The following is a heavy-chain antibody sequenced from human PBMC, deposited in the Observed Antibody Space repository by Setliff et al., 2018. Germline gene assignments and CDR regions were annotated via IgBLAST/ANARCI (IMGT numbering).Heavy chain of an antibody. CDR3: ARDGNYYYYYMDV. V-gene: IGHV3-23*01. J-gene: IGHJ6*03. Sequence: GGSLRLSCAASGFTFRSYAMGWVRQSPGKGLEWVSVISGSGYSTYYADSVKGRFTTSRDNAKNTVFLQMNSLRAEDTAVYYCARDGNYYYYYMDVWGKGTTVTVSS. CDR2: ISGSGYST. CDR1: GFTFRSYA.